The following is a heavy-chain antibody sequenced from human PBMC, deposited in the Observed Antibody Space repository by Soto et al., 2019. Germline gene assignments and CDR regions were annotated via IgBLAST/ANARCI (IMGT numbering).Heavy chain of an antibody. Sequence: QVQLVESGGGVVQPGRSLRLSCAASGFTFSSYGMHWVRQAPGKGLEWVAVIWYDGSNKYYADSVKGRFTISRDNSKNTLYLQMNSRRAEDTAVYYCARDRIAVAVDAFDIWGQGTMVTVSS. D-gene: IGHD6-19*01. J-gene: IGHJ3*02. CDR1: GFTFSSYG. CDR2: IWYDGSNK. V-gene: IGHV3-33*01. CDR3: ARDRIAVAVDAFDI.